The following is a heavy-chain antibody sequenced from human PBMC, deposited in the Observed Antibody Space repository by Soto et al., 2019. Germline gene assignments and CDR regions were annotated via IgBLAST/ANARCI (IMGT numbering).Heavy chain of an antibody. J-gene: IGHJ5*02. CDR3: AGGTPVWFDP. D-gene: IGHD3-16*01. V-gene: IGHV1-3*05. CDR2: INAGNGNT. CDR1: GYTFTSYA. Sequence: QVQLVQSGAEEKKPGASVQVSCKASGYTFTSYAMHWVRQAPGQRLEWMGWINAGNGNTKYSQKFQGRVTITRDTSARKAYMELSSLRAEDTAVYYCAGGTPVWFDPWGHGTLVTVSS.